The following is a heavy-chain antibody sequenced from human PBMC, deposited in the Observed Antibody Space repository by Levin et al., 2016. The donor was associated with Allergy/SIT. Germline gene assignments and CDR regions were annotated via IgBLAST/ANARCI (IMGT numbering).Heavy chain of an antibody. CDR2: INTNTGNP. J-gene: IGHJ4*02. D-gene: IGHD6-19*01. Sequence: ASVKVSCKASGYTFTSYAMNWVRQAPGQGLEWMGWINTNTGNPTYAQGFTGRFVFSLDTSVSTAYLQISSLKAEDTAVYYCARGPSSPGYIAVAGSDYWGQGTLVTVSS. CDR3: ARGPSSPGYIAVAGSDY. CDR1: GYTFTSYA. V-gene: IGHV7-4-1*02.